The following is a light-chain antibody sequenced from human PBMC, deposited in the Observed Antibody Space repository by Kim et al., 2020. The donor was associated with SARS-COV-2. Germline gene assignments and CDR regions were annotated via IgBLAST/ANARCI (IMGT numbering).Light chain of an antibody. J-gene: IGLJ3*02. Sequence: LTQPHSVSESPGKTVTISCTRSSGSIASSYVQWFQQRPGSTPTTVIYEDDQRPSGVPDRFSGSIDSSSNSASLTISGLETEDEADYYCQSYDSTNPWVFGGGTQLTVL. CDR3: QSYDSTNPWV. V-gene: IGLV6-57*04. CDR2: EDD. CDR1: SGSIASSY.